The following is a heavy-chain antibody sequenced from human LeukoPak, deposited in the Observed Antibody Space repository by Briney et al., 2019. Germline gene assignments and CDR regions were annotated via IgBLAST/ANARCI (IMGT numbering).Heavy chain of an antibody. CDR3: ANDYYDSSGYPHYFDY. V-gene: IGHV3-23*01. CDR1: GFTFSSYA. Sequence: GGSLRLSCAASGFTFSSYAMSWVRQAPGKGLEWVSAISGSGGSTYYADSVKGRFTISRDNSKNTLYMQMNSLRAEDTAVYYCANDYYDSSGYPHYFDYWGQGTLVTVSS. D-gene: IGHD3-22*01. CDR2: ISGSGGST. J-gene: IGHJ4*02.